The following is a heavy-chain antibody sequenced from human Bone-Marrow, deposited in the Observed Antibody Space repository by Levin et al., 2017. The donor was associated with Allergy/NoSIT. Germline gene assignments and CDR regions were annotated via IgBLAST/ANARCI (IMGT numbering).Heavy chain of an antibody. D-gene: IGHD4-17*01. Sequence: LSLPCAASGFTFRSYSMNWVRQAPGKGLEWVSSISSSSSYIYYADSVKGRFTISRDNAKNSLYLQMNSLRAEDTAVYYCASFREGVLRYGDYASQGGYWGQGTLVTVSS. CDR3: ASFREGVLRYGDYASQGGY. CDR1: GFTFRSYS. J-gene: IGHJ4*02. CDR2: ISSSSSYI. V-gene: IGHV3-21*01.